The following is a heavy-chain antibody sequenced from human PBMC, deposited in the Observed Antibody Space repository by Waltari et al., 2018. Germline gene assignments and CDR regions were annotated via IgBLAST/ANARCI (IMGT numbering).Heavy chain of an antibody. V-gene: IGHV4-4*02. CDR2: IFHSGGT. J-gene: IGHJ4*02. CDR3: VEREIVSRRGDY. D-gene: IGHD3-16*02. Sequence: QVQLQESGPGLVKPSGTLSLTCAVSGGSIIGSNWWSWVRQLPGKGLEWIGEIFHSGGTHYNPSLKSRVIISIDKSKNQFSLELTSVTAADTAVYYCVEREIVSRRGDYWGQGTLVTVSS. CDR1: GGSIIGSNW.